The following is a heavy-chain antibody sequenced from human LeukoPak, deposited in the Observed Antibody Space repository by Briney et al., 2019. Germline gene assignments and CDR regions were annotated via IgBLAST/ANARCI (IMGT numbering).Heavy chain of an antibody. D-gene: IGHD4-17*01. CDR3: ARASHDYGDYSHFDY. CDR2: ISNSGRT. Sequence: ASETLSLTCTVSDGSISHYSWSWIRQPPGKGLEWIGYISNSGRTNHNPSLKSRVTISVDTSKNQFSLKLSSLTAADTAVYYCARASHDYGDYSHFDYWGQGTLVTVSS. V-gene: IGHV4-59*12. J-gene: IGHJ4*02. CDR1: DGSISHYS.